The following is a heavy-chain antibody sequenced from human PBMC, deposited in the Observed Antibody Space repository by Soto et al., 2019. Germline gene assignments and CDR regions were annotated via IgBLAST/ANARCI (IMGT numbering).Heavy chain of an antibody. V-gene: IGHV4-31*03. CDR2: IYYSGST. Sequence: SETLSLTCTVSGGSISSGCYYWSWIRQHPGKGLEWIGYIYYSGSTYYNPSLKSRVTISVDTSKNQFSLKLSSVTAADTAVYYCARFGYSTNIGIDYWGQGTLVTVSS. CDR1: GGSISSGCYY. CDR3: ARFGYSTNIGIDY. J-gene: IGHJ4*02. D-gene: IGHD3-22*01.